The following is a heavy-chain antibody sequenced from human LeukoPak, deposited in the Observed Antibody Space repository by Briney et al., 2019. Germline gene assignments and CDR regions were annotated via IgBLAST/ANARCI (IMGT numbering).Heavy chain of an antibody. J-gene: IGHJ4*02. Sequence: GGSLRLSCAASGFTFSSYAMSWVRQAPGKGLEWVLTIRGSGGGTYYADSVKGRFTISRDNSKNTLYLQMNSLRDEDTALYYCAKAGIGVVGYFDYWGQGTLVTVSS. V-gene: IGHV3-23*01. CDR3: AKAGIGVVGYFDY. CDR2: IRGSGGGT. CDR1: GFTFSSYA. D-gene: IGHD6-19*01.